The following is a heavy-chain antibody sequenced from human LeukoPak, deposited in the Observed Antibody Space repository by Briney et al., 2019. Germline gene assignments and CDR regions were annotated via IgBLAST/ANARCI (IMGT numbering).Heavy chain of an antibody. CDR1: GGSFSGYY. D-gene: IGHD3-9*01. CDR3: ARDRRGVLRYFDWLLQTDAFDI. CDR2: ISSSSSYI. Sequence: ETLSLTCAVYGGSFSGYYWNWIRQAPGRGLEWVSSISSSSSYIYYADSVKGRFTISRDNAKNSLYLQMNSLRAEDTAVYYCARDRRGVLRYFDWLLQTDAFDIWGQGTMVTVSS. V-gene: IGHV3-21*01. J-gene: IGHJ3*02.